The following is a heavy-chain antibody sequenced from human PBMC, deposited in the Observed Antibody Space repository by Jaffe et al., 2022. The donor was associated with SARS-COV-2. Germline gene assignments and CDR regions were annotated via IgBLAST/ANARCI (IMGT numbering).Heavy chain of an antibody. CDR1: GFTLSQYW. CDR2: INNDGSSI. V-gene: IGHV3-74*01. Sequence: EEQLVESGGGWAQPGGSLRLSCETSGFTLSQYWIHWVRQAPGKGPEWVSRINNDGSSISYADSVKGRFTTSRDNAKNILHLQMNSLRGEDTAVYYCSRDRNNYMDVWGRGTTVTVSS. J-gene: IGHJ6*03. CDR3: SRDRNNYMDV.